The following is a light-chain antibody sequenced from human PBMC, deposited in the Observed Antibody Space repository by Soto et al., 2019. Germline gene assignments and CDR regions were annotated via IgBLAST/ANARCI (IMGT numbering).Light chain of an antibody. CDR3: QSYEISLHNYV. J-gene: IGLJ1*01. V-gene: IGLV1-40*01. Sequence: QSVLTQPPSVSGAPGQRVSISCTGSTSNIGAPYDVHWYQHLPGAAPKLLIYGDNNRPSGVPDRFSGSKSGTSASLAITSLQAEDEADYYCQSYEISLHNYVFRTGTKVSVL. CDR1: TSNIGAPYD. CDR2: GDN.